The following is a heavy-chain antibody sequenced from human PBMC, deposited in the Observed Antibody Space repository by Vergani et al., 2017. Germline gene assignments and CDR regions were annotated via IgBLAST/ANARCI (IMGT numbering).Heavy chain of an antibody. V-gene: IGHV3-30-3*01. J-gene: IGHJ4*02. Sequence: QVQLVESGGGVVQPGRSLRLSCAASGFTFSSYAMHWVRQAPGKGLEWVAVISYDGSNKYYADSVKGRFTISRDNSKNTLYLQMNSLRAEDTAVYYCASVGPEYYYDSSGYPFDYWGQGTLVTVSS. CDR1: GFTFSSYA. CDR3: ASVGPEYYYDSSGYPFDY. CDR2: ISYDGSNK. D-gene: IGHD3-22*01.